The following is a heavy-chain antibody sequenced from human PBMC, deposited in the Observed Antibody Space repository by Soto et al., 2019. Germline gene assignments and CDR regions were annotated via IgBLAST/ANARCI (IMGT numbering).Heavy chain of an antibody. CDR2: ISGSGGST. D-gene: IGHD2-2*01. Sequence: EVQLLESGGGLVQPGGSLRLSCAASGFTFSSYAMSWVRQAPGKGLEWVSAISGSGGSTYYADSVKGRFTISRDNSKNTLYLQMNSLRAEDTAVYYCAKWGALGYCSSTSCWNYFDYWGQGTLVTVSS. CDR3: AKWGALGYCSSTSCWNYFDY. V-gene: IGHV3-23*01. CDR1: GFTFSSYA. J-gene: IGHJ4*02.